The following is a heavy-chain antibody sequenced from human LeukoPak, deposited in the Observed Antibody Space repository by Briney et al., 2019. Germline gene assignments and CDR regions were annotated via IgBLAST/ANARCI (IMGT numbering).Heavy chain of an antibody. Sequence: GGSLRLSCAASGFVFSNNEMHWVRQAPGKVLEWVAYFSRDGNDVHYADSARGRFTISSDKSTNSVVLQMNRLRVEDTAVYYCARGRLLRLESFFDLWGQGTLVTVSS. CDR2: FSRDGNDV. CDR1: GFVFSNNE. J-gene: IGHJ4*02. CDR3: ARGRLLRLESFFDL. V-gene: IGHV3-48*03. D-gene: IGHD2-21*01.